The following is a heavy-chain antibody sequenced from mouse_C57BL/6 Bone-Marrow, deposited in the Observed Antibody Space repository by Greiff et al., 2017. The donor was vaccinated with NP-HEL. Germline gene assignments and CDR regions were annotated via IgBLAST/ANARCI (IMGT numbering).Heavy chain of an antibody. V-gene: IGHV7-3*01. D-gene: IGHD2-4*01. CDR2: IRNKANGYTT. CDR1: GFTFTDYY. Sequence: EVKLMESGGGLVQPGGSLSLSCAASGFTFTDYYMSWVRQPPGKALAWLGFIRNKANGYTTAYSASGKGRFTISRDNSQSILYLQMNALRAEDSATYYCARSIYYDYADDPFYAMDYWGQGTSVTVSS. CDR3: ARSIYYDYADDPFYAMDY. J-gene: IGHJ4*01.